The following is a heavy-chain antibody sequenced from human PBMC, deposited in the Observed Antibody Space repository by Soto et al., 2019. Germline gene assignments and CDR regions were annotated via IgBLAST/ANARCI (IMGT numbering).Heavy chain of an antibody. J-gene: IGHJ6*02. CDR3: ARGDSTDCSNGVCSFFYNHDRDV. CDR1: GYSFTDYH. CDR2: INPKSGGT. V-gene: IGHV1-2*04. D-gene: IGHD2-8*01. Sequence: ASVTVSCKASGYSFTDYHIHWVRQAPGQGLEWLGRINPKSGGTSTAQKFQGWVTMTTDTSISTASMELTRLTSDDTAIYYCARGDSTDCSNGVCSFFYNHDRDVGG.